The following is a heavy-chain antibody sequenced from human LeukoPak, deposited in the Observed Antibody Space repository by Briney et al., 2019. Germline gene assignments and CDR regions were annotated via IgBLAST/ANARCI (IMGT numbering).Heavy chain of an antibody. V-gene: IGHV1-18*01. Sequence: WISAYNGNTNYAQKLQGRVTMTTDTSTSTAYMELRSLRSDDTAVYYCVPYYYDSSGYYPALWGQGTLVTVSS. J-gene: IGHJ4*02. CDR3: VPYYYDSSGYYPAL. D-gene: IGHD3-22*01. CDR2: ISAYNGNT.